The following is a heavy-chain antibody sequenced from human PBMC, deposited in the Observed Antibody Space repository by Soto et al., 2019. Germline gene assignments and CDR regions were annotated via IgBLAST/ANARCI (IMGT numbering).Heavy chain of an antibody. CDR3: ARDLWGYCGTDCYPLDV. D-gene: IGHD2-21*02. J-gene: IGHJ6*02. Sequence: QVQLQESGPGLVKPSETLSLTCTVSGGSISGYYWSWIRQPPGKGLEWIGYMYNTGSTVYNPSFKSRVTIPVDTSKNQFSLKLNSVTVADTAVYYCARDLWGYCGTDCYPLDVWGQGTTVTVSS. V-gene: IGHV4-59*01. CDR1: GGSISGYY. CDR2: MYNTGST.